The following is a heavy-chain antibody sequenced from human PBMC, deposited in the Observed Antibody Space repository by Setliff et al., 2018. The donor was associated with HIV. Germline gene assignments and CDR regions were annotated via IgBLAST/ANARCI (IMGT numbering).Heavy chain of an antibody. J-gene: IGHJ4*02. D-gene: IGHD4-17*01. V-gene: IGHV1-2*02. Sequence: ASVKVCCKASGYTFTDYYIHWVRQAPGQGLEWMGWINPNSSDTNYAQKFQGRVTMTRDTSISTAYMDLSRLRSDDTAVYYCARRVPPIPSGDLDYWGQGTLVTVS. CDR2: INPNSSDT. CDR1: GYTFTDYY. CDR3: ARRVPPIPSGDLDY.